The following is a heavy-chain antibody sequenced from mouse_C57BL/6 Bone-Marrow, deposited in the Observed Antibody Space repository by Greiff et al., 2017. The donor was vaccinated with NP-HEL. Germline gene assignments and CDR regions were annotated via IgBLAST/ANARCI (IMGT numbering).Heavy chain of an antibody. CDR1: GFSLTSYG. J-gene: IGHJ3*01. V-gene: IGHV2-5*01. D-gene: IGHD3-1*01. Sequence: VQLVESGPGLVQPSQSLSITCTVSGFSLTSYGVHWVRQSPGKGLEWLGVIWRGGSTDYNAAFMSRLSITKDNSKSQVFFKMNSLQADDTAIYYCAKNHRSRGYWAYWGQGTLVTVSA. CDR3: AKNHRSRGYWAY. CDR2: IWRGGST.